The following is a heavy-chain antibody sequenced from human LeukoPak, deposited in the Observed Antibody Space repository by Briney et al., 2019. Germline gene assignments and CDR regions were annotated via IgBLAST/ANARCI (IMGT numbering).Heavy chain of an antibody. CDR1: GGSISSYY. J-gene: IGHJ4*02. D-gene: IGHD5-24*01. V-gene: IGHV4-59*01. Sequence: SETLSLTCTVSGGSISSYYWSWIRQPPGKGLEWIGYIYYSGSTNYNPSLKSRVTISVDTSKNQFSLKLSSVIAADTAVYYCAASREMATILVYWGQGTLVTVSS. CDR2: IYYSGST. CDR3: AASREMATILVY.